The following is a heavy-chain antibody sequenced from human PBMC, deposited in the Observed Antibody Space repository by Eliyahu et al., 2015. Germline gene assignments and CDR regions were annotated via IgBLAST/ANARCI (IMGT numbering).Heavy chain of an antibody. CDR1: GYTFPSYY. V-gene: IGHV1-46*03. CDR2: INPSGGST. D-gene: IGHD6-19*01. Sequence: QVQLVQSGAEVKKPGASVKVSCKASGYTFPSYYMHWVRQAPGQGLEWMGIINPSGGSTSYAQKFQGRVTMTRDTSTSTVYMELSSLRSEDTAVYYCARDSSGWADAFDIWGQGTMVTVSS. CDR3: ARDSSGWADAFDI. J-gene: IGHJ3*02.